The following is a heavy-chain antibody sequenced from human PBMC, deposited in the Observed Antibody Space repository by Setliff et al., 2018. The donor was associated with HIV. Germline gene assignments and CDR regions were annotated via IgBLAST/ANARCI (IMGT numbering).Heavy chain of an antibody. CDR1: GYTFTNYA. V-gene: IGHV1-3*04. D-gene: IGHD6-13*01. CDR3: ARGGYSSSWYTYYGMDV. CDR2: IHTDSGKT. J-gene: IGHJ6*02. Sequence: GASVKVSCKASGYTFTNYALYWVRQAPGQRPEYMGYIHTDSGKTYFSQKFQGRVTLTRDTSASTAYMELSSLRSEDTAVYYCARGGYSSSWYTYYGMDVWGQGTTVTVSS.